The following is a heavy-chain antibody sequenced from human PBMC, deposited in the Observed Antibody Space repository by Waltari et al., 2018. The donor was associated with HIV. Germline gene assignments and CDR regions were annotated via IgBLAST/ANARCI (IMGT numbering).Heavy chain of an antibody. CDR1: GFTFRNLA. D-gene: IGHD6-6*01. J-gene: IGHJ4*02. Sequence: QVQLVESGGGVVQPGTSLPLSCSVSGFTFRNLAFHWVRQSPGKRLEWLAVFWSDGAEISYADSVKGRFTISKDSSQKTLYLHLTSLRAEDTALYYCARGYSSSRWIPLYHWGRGTLVTVSS. CDR2: FWSDGAEI. CDR3: ARGYSSSRWIPLYH. V-gene: IGHV3-33*01.